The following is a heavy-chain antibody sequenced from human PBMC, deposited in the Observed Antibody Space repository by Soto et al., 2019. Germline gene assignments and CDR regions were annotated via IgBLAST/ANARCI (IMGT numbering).Heavy chain of an antibody. D-gene: IGHD3-22*01. CDR2: VKSKTDGGTT. CDR3: ATDAYYDTSGYWF. J-gene: IGHJ4*02. CDR1: GFTFTNAW. V-gene: IGHV3-15*01. Sequence: VGSLRLSCAASGFTFTNAWMTWVRQAPGKGLEWVGRVKSKTDGGTTDYAAPVKGRFSISRDDSKNTLYLQMNSLESEDTAVYYCATDAYYDTSGYWFWGQGTLVTVSS.